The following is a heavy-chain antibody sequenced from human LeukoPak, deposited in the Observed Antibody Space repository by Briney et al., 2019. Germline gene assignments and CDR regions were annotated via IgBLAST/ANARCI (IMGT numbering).Heavy chain of an antibody. CDR3: ARWSGSVTARNYYYYMDV. J-gene: IGHJ6*03. V-gene: IGHV4-61*02. D-gene: IGHD6-6*01. CDR2: IYTSGTT. Sequence: SETLSLTCTVSGGSVRRGNYYWTWIRQPAGSGLEWIGRIYTSGTTDYNPSLRTRVTISVDASRNQFSLNLSSVTAADTAVYYCARWSGSVTARNYYYYMDVWGKGTTVTVSS. CDR1: GGSVRRGNYY.